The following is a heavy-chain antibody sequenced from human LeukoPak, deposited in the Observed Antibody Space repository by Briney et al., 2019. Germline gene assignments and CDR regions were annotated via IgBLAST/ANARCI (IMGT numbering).Heavy chain of an antibody. J-gene: IGHJ4*02. V-gene: IGHV1-69*05. CDR2: IIPIFGTA. CDR1: GGTFSSYA. Sequence: SVKVSCKASGGTFSSYAISWVRQAPGQGLEWMGGIIPIFGTANYAQKFQGRVTITTDESTSTAYMELSSLRSEDTAVYYCARPHTYYYDSSGYEGFDYWGQGTLVTVSS. D-gene: IGHD3-22*01. CDR3: ARPHTYYYDSSGYEGFDY.